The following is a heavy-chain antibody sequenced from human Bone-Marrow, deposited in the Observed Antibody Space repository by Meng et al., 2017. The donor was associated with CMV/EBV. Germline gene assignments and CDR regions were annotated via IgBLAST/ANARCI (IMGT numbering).Heavy chain of an antibody. CDR1: GFSFSNYA. V-gene: IGHV3-7*01. D-gene: IGHD3-3*01. J-gene: IGHJ6*02. Sequence: GESLKISCIASGFSFSNYAMHWVRQAPGKGLEWVANIKQDGSEKYYVDSVKGRFTISRDNAKNSLYLQMNSLRVEDTAVYYCAREVNDFWSAYSSAMDVWGQGTTVTVSS. CDR2: IKQDGSEK. CDR3: AREVNDFWSAYSSAMDV.